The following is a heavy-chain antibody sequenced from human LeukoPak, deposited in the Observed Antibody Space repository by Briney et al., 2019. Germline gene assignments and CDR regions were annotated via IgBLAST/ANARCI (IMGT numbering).Heavy chain of an antibody. Sequence: PGGSLRLSCTASGFRFNSYPLHWVRQAPGKGLEWVAVISYDGSNKYYADSVKGRFTISRDNSKNTLYLQMNSLRDVDTAVYYCARDGGRDSTYWYYYWGQGTLVTVSS. V-gene: IGHV3-30-3*01. D-gene: IGHD6-13*01. J-gene: IGHJ4*02. CDR1: GFRFNSYP. CDR2: ISYDGSNK. CDR3: ARDGGRDSTYWYYY.